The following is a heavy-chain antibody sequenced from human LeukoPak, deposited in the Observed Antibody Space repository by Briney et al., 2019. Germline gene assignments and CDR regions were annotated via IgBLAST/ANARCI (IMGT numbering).Heavy chain of an antibody. Sequence: SETLSLTCAVYGGSFSGYSWSWIRQPPGKGLEWIGYIYHSGSTYYNPSLKSRVTISVDRSKNQFSLKLSSVTAADTAVYYCARGGDYGDYGQVDYWGQGTLVTVSS. CDR3: ARGGDYGDYGQVDY. V-gene: IGHV4-30-2*01. D-gene: IGHD4-17*01. CDR2: IYHSGST. J-gene: IGHJ4*02. CDR1: GGSFSGYS.